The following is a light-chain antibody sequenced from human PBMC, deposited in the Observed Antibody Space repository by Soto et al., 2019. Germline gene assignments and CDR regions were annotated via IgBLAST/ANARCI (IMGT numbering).Light chain of an antibody. CDR1: SSDVGGYNY. CDR2: DVT. Sequence: QSALTQPASVSGSPGQSITISCTGTSSDVGGYNYVSWYQQHPVKAPKLMIYDVTNRPSGVSDRFSGSKSGNTASLTISGLQAEDEADYYCISYTSRSTPYVFGTGTKLTVL. V-gene: IGLV2-14*01. J-gene: IGLJ1*01. CDR3: ISYTSRSTPYV.